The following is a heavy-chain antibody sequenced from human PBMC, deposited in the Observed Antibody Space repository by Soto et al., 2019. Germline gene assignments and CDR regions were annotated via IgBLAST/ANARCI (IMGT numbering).Heavy chain of an antibody. V-gene: IGHV1-18*01. CDR3: AXDSPPPRE. D-gene: IGHD2-21*01. CDR2: ISAYNGNT. CDR1: GYXFTSYY. Sequence: QVQLVQSGAEVKKPGASVKVSCKXSGYXFTSYYISWVRQAPGQGLEWMGWISAYNGNTNYAQKLQGRVTMTTDTSTSTAYXELXXXXXXXXXXXXCAXDSPPPREWGQGTLVTVSS. J-gene: IGHJ4*02.